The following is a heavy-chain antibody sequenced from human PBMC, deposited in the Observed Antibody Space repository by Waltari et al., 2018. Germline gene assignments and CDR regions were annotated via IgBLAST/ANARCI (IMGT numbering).Heavy chain of an antibody. D-gene: IGHD7-27*01. CDR1: GLAVSSNY. V-gene: IGHV3-53*04. J-gene: IGHJ4*02. Sequence: EVQLVESGGGLVQPGGSLRLACAASGLAVSSNYMSWVRQAPGKGLEWVSVIYSGGSTYYADSVKGRFTISRHNSKNTLYLQMNSLRAEDTAVYYCARLTGDRYFDYWGQGTLVTVSS. CDR3: ARLTGDRYFDY. CDR2: IYSGGST.